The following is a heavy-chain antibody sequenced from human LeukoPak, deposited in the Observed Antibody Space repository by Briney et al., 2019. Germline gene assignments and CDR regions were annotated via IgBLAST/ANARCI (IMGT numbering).Heavy chain of an antibody. D-gene: IGHD2-2*01. CDR1: GYTFTSYG. V-gene: IGHV1-18*01. CDR2: IGAYNGNT. CDR3: VRDYLYCSSTSCYAYYYGMDV. J-gene: IGHJ6*02. Sequence: ASVKVSCKASGYTFTSYGISWVRQAPGQGLEWMGWIGAYNGNTNYAQKLQGRVTMTTDTSTSTAYMELRSLRSDDTAVYYCVRDYLYCSSTSCYAYYYGMDVWGQGTTVTVSS.